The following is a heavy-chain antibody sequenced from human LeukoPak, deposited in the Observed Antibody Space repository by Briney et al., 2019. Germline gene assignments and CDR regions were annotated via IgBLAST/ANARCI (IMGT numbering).Heavy chain of an antibody. J-gene: IGHJ4*02. CDR3: ARHVIYGDSGY. Sequence: ASLKVSCKASGYTFTTSGINWVRQAPGQGLEWMGCINVYNGNTNYAQKFQGRITMTRDTSTSTAYMELRSLRSDDTAVYYCARHVIYGDSGYWGRGTLVTVSS. CDR1: GYTFTTSG. D-gene: IGHD4-17*01. CDR2: INVYNGNT. V-gene: IGHV1-18*01.